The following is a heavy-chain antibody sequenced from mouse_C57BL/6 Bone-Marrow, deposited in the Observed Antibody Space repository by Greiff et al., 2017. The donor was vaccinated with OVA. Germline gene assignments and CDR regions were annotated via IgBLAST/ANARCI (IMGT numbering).Heavy chain of an antibody. D-gene: IGHD1-1*01. Sequence: EVMLVESGGGLVKPGGSLKLSCAASGFTFSSYAMSWVRQTPEKRLEWVATISDGGSYTYYPDNVKGRFTISRDNAKNNLYLQMSHLKSEDTAMYYCARGTTVVATDFDVWGTGTTVTVAS. CDR2: ISDGGSYT. V-gene: IGHV5-4*03. CDR1: GFTFSSYA. J-gene: IGHJ1*03. CDR3: ARGTTVVATDFDV.